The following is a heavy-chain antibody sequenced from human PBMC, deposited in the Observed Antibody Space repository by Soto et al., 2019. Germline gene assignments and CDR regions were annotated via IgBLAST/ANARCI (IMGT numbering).Heavy chain of an antibody. CDR2: IFSNDEK. V-gene: IGHV2-26*01. CDR1: GFSLSNARMG. Sequence: SGPTLVNPTETLTLTCTVSGFSLSNARMGVSWIRQPPGKALEWLAHIFSNDEKSYSTSLKSRLTISKDTSKSQVVLTMTNMDPVDTATYYCARIPLNSKPFPYSGYHPVGWFDPWGQGTLVTVSS. CDR3: ARIPLNSKPFPYSGYHPVGWFDP. J-gene: IGHJ5*02. D-gene: IGHD5-12*01.